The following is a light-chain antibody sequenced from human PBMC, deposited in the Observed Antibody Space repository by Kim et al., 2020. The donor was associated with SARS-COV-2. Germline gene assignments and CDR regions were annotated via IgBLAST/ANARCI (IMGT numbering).Light chain of an antibody. CDR2: GAS. CDR3: QQYNNWPPRGT. CDR1: QSVSSN. Sequence: EIVMTQSPATLSVSPGERATLSCRASQSVSSNLAWYQQKPGQAPRLLIYGASTMATGIPARFSGSGSGTEFTLTISSLQSEDFAVYYCQQYNNWPPRGTFGGGTKLEI. J-gene: IGKJ4*01. V-gene: IGKV3-15*01.